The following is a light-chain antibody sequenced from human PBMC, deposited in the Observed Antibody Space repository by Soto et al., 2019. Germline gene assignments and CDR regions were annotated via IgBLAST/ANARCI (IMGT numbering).Light chain of an antibody. CDR2: GAS. CDR1: QTIDNK. V-gene: IGKV3-15*01. J-gene: IGKJ1*01. CDR3: QQYKDWRT. Sequence: IVMTQSPATLSVSPGERATLSCRASQTIDNKLAWYQQRPGQAPRLLIYGASIRATGIPARFSGSGSVTEFALTISGLQSEDFGVYYCQQYKDWRTFGQGTNVDIK.